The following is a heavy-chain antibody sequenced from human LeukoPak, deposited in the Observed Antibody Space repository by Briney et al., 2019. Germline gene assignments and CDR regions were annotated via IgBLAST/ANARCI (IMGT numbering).Heavy chain of an antibody. CDR3: AKDALGYCSSTSCSPIDY. Sequence: GVTLRLSCAASGFTFSSYDMHWVPQAPGKGLEGGAFIRYDGSNKYYADSVKGRFTISRDISKNTLYLQMNSLRAEDTAVYYCAKDALGYCSSTSCSPIDYWGQGTLVTVSS. J-gene: IGHJ4*02. CDR1: GFTFSSYD. V-gene: IGHV3-30*02. CDR2: IRYDGSNK. D-gene: IGHD2-2*01.